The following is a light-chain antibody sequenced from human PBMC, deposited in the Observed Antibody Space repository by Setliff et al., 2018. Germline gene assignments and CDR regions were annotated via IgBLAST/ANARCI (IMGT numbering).Light chain of an antibody. CDR2: EVT. CDR1: SSDVGGYDY. Sequence: QSALTQPRSVSGSPGQSVTLSCTGTSSDVGGYDYVSWYQHHPDKAPKLIIYEVTKRPSGVPDRFSGSNSGNTASLTVSGLQAEDEADYYCTFYSGSNNFFFGSGTKVT. V-gene: IGLV2-8*01. CDR3: TFYSGSNNFF. J-gene: IGLJ1*01.